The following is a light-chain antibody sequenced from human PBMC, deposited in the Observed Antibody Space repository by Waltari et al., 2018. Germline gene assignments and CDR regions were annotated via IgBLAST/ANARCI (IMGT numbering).Light chain of an antibody. CDR1: QNLKKN. Sequence: DVQMTQSPASLSASVGDKVTITCRASQNLKKNVNWYQQKAGTAPKLLIHAASTLQSGVPSRFSGSGSGTDFTLIVSSLQREDFATYYCQQSYSAPRTFGQGTKLEIK. V-gene: IGKV1-39*01. CDR3: QQSYSAPRT. J-gene: IGKJ2*01. CDR2: AAS.